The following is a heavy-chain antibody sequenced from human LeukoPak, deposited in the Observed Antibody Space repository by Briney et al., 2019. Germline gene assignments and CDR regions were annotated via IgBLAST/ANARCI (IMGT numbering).Heavy chain of an antibody. CDR3: ARQGGGFDY. CDR1: GYTFTTYT. D-gene: IGHD3-16*01. V-gene: IGHV1-3*01. CDR2: INVGNDNT. Sequence: GASVKVSCKASGYTFTTYTIHWVRQAPGQRLEWMGWINVGNDNTRYSQKFQGRVTITRDTSANTAYMELNSLKSEDTAVYYCARQGGGFDYWGQGTLVTVSS. J-gene: IGHJ4*02.